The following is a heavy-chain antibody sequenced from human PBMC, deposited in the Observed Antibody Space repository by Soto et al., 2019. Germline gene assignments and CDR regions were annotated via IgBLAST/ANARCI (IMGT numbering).Heavy chain of an antibody. V-gene: IGHV3-30*18. CDR3: AKDLSTIFGNSYYGMDX. D-gene: IGHD3-3*01. J-gene: IGHJ6*02. Sequence: GGSLRLSCAASGFTFSSYGMHWVRQAPGKGLEGVAFISYDGSNKYYAHSVKGRFTISRDNSKNTLYLQMNSLRAEDTAVYYCAKDLSTIFGNSYYGMDXWGQGTTVTVS. CDR1: GFTFSSYG. CDR2: ISYDGSNK.